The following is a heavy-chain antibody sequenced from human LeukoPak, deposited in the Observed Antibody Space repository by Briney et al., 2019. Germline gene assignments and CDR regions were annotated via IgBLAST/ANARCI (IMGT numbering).Heavy chain of an antibody. CDR1: GYTFTSYY. D-gene: IGHD1-26*01. CDR3: ARDREGATTGYYYGMDV. Sequence: ASVKVSCKASGYTFTSYYMHWVRQAPGQGLEWMGIINPSGGSTSYAQKFQGRVTMTRDTSTSTVYMELSSLRSEDTAVYYCARDREGATTGYYYGMDVWGQGATVTVSS. V-gene: IGHV1-46*01. J-gene: IGHJ6*02. CDR2: INPSGGST.